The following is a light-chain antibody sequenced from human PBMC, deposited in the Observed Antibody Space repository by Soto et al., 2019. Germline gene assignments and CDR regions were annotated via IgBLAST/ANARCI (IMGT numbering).Light chain of an antibody. CDR1: SSDVGGSNY. Sequence: QSALPQPASVSGSPGQSITISCIGTSSDVGGSNYVSWYQHHPGKAPKLMISEVSNRPSGVSNRFSGSKSGNTASLTIYGLQAEDEADYYCCSRTTSSIYLFGSGTKLTVL. J-gene: IGLJ1*01. CDR3: CSRTTSSIYL. V-gene: IGLV2-14*01. CDR2: EVS.